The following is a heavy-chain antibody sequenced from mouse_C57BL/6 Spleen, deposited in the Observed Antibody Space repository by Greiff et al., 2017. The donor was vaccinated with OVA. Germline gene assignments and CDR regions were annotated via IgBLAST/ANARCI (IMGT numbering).Heavy chain of an antibody. J-gene: IGHJ2*01. CDR3: ARGEAGTKDYFDY. CDR1: GYTFTDYY. V-gene: IGHV1-26*01. CDR2: INPNNGGT. Sequence: VQLQQSGPELVKPGASVKISCTASGYTFTDYYMNWVQQSHGKSLEWIGDINPNNGGTSYNQKFKGKATLTVDKSSSTAYMELRSLTSEDSAVYDCARGEAGTKDYFDYWGQGTTLTVSS. D-gene: IGHD4-1*01.